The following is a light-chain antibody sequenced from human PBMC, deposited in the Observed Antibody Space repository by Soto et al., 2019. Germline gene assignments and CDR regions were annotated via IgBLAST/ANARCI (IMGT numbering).Light chain of an antibody. CDR3: QQYNDYGLT. CDR2: VTS. Sequence: IQMTQSPPSLSASVGDTVTITCRASQNINSYLNWYQQKPGKAPKLLIYVTSNLQSGVPTRFSGSGSGADFTLTISSLQPDDFATYYCQQYNDYGLTFGGGTKVDI. CDR1: QNINSY. J-gene: IGKJ4*01. V-gene: IGKV1-39*01.